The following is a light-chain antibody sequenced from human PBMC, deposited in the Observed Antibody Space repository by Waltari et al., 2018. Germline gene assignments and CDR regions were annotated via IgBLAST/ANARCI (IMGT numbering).Light chain of an antibody. CDR3: NSYTRSNTRV. CDR1: SSDVGAYNS. CDR2: DVG. Sequence: QSALTQPASVSGSPGQSITISCTGTSSDVGAYNSVPWYQQHPGKAPKLMIYDVGSRPSGVSNRFSGSKSGNTASLTISGLQTEDEADYYCNSYTRSNTRVFGTGTKVTVL. J-gene: IGLJ1*01. V-gene: IGLV2-14*01.